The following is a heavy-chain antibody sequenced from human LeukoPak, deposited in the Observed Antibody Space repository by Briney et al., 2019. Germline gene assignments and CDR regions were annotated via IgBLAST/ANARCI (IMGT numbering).Heavy chain of an antibody. V-gene: IGHV4-59*12. CDR1: GGSLSSYF. CDR3: ASDALVVINDAFDI. CDR2: IHNSATT. Sequence: SETLSLTCTVSGGSLSSYFWSWIRQPPGKGLEWIGYIHNSATTNCNPSLKSRVTISLDTAKNQFSLKLTAVTAADTAVYYCASDALVVINDAFDIWGQGTMVTVSS. D-gene: IGHD3-22*01. J-gene: IGHJ3*02.